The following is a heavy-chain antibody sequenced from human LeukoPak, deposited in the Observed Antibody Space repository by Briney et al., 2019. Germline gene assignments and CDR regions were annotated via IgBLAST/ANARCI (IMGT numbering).Heavy chain of an antibody. CDR1: GYTFTNYG. CDR3: ARGSMPGGPGSYQNWFDA. Sequence: ASVRLSCKASGYTFTNYGLSWVRQAPGQGLEWMGWISGYNGNTKYVQKLQGRVTMTRDTSTTTAYMELSRLRSEDTALYYCARGSMPGGPGSYQNWFDAWGQGTLVTVSS. V-gene: IGHV1-18*01. CDR2: ISGYNGNT. J-gene: IGHJ5*02. D-gene: IGHD3-10*01.